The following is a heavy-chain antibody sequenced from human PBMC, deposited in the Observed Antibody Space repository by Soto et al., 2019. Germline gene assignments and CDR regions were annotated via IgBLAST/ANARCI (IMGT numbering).Heavy chain of an antibody. Sequence: EVDLVESGGVLVKPGGSLRLSCAASGFAFTNAWMTWVRQAPGKALEWVGRIRSQIDGGTTDYAAPVKGRFTISRDDSKDTLYLQMNSLKTEDTAVYYYTTVAYGEYVSDYWGQGTLVTVSS. CDR1: GFAFTNAW. V-gene: IGHV3-15*01. CDR2: IRSQIDGGTT. D-gene: IGHD4-17*01. CDR3: TTVAYGEYVSDY. J-gene: IGHJ4*02.